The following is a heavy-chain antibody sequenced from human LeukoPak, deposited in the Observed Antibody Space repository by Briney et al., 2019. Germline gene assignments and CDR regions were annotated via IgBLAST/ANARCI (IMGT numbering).Heavy chain of an antibody. V-gene: IGHV3-48*03. Sequence: GGSLRLSCAASGFTFSSYEMNWVRQAPGKGLEWVSYISPSSSAIYYADSVKGRFTISRDNAKNSLYLQMSSLRDEDTAVYYCARAAYSSSPDYWGQGTLVTVSS. D-gene: IGHD6-13*01. J-gene: IGHJ4*02. CDR2: ISPSSSAI. CDR1: GFTFSSYE. CDR3: ARAAYSSSPDY.